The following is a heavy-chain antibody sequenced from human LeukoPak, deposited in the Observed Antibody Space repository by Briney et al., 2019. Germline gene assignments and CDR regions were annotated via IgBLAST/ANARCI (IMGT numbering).Heavy chain of an antibody. V-gene: IGHV1-18*01. CDR3: ARGYRSAAAGTGWLDP. CDR1: GYTFTSYG. CDR2: ISAYNGNT. D-gene: IGHD6-13*01. Sequence: ASVKVSCKASGYTFTSYGISWVRQAPGQGLEWMGWISAYNGNTNYAQKLQGRVTMTTDTSTSTAYMELRSLRSDDTAVYYCARGYRSAAAGTGWLDPWGQGTLVTVSS. J-gene: IGHJ5*02.